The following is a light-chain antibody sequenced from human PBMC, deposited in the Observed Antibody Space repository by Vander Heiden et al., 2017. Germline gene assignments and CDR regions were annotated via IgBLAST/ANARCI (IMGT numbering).Light chain of an antibody. CDR3: QSYDSSLSGYV. CDR1: SSNIGAGYD. CDR2: GNS. Sequence: QSVLTQPPSVSGAPGQRVTIPCTESSSNIGAGYDVHWYQQLPGTAPKLLIYGNSNRPSGVPDRFSGSKSGTSASLAITGLQAEDEADYYCQSYDSSLSGYVFGTGTKVTVL. J-gene: IGLJ1*01. V-gene: IGLV1-40*01.